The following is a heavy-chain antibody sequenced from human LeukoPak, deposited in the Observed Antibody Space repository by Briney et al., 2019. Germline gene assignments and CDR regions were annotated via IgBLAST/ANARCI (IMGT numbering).Heavy chain of an antibody. CDR1: GCPISSYY. D-gene: IGHD5-24*01. CDR2: IYTSEST. J-gene: IGHJ3*02. V-gene: IGHV4-4*07. CDR3: ARDVEMAI. Sequence: TPAETLSLTCTVSGCPISSYYLLWIRQPAGKGLEWIERIYTSESTNYNPSLKIRVTISVDQSKHKFSLKPSSVTAADTAVYYCARDVEMAIWGQGTMVTVSS.